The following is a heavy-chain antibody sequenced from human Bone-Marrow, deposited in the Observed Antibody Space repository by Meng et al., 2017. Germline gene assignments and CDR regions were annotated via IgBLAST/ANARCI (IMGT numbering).Heavy chain of an antibody. J-gene: IGHJ4*02. CDR3: ATRGNPYLNC. Sequence: QGLLVESWAEVEKSGALVEVSCEASGYTLSSDGFSWVRQAPGQGLEWLGWINTYNGKTDYAQKFQGRITMTTDTFTSTAYMELRNLRSDDTAVYYCATRGNPYLNCWGQGTLVTVSS. CDR2: INTYNGKT. CDR1: GYTLSSDG. V-gene: IGHV1-18*01.